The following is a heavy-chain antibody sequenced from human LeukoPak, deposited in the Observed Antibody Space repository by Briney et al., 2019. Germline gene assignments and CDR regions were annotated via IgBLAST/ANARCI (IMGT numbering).Heavy chain of an antibody. D-gene: IGHD2-8*02. CDR3: AREDGLVVYANFGY. J-gene: IGHJ4*02. CDR1: GFTFSSYW. CDR2: IKQDGSEK. Sequence: GGSLRLSCAASGFTFSSYWMSWVRQAPGKGLEWVANIKQDGSEKYYVDSVKGRFTISRDNAKNSLYLQMNSLRAEDTAVYYCAREDGLVVYANFGYWGQGTLVTVSS. V-gene: IGHV3-7*01.